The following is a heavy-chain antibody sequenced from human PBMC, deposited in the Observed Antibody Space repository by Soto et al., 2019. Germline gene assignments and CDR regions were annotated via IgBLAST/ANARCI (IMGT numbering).Heavy chain of an antibody. J-gene: IGHJ5*02. D-gene: IGHD1-7*01. V-gene: IGHV4-61*01. CDR2: VYYTGST. CDR1: GESLRTGSYY. Sequence: QVQLLESGPGLVTPSETLSLTCSVSGESLRTGSYYWSWIRQPPGKGLEWIGYVYYTGSTNYNPSLKSRVTMSVDTSKNQFSLKLSSVTAADTAVYYCARRTETPNRFDPWGQGTLVTVSS. CDR3: ARRTETPNRFDP.